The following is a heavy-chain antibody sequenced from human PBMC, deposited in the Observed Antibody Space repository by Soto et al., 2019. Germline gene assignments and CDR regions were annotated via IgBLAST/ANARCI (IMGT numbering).Heavy chain of an antibody. CDR3: VRGIAATXXYW. Sequence: QLQLQESGSGLVKPSQTLSLTCAVSGRSISSGGYSWSWIRQPPGKGLEWIGYIYHSGSTYYNPSVQNRVPIPVDTSKGQFSLKLTSVXXXXXXXXXCVRGIAATXXYW. D-gene: IGHD6-13*01. CDR2: IYHSGST. V-gene: IGHV4-30-2*01. CDR1: GRSISSGGYS. J-gene: IGHJ2*01.